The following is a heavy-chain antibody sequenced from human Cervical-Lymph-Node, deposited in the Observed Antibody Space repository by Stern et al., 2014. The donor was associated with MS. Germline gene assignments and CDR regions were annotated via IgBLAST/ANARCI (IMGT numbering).Heavy chain of an antibody. Sequence: VHLVESGGGVVQPGRSLRLSCAASGFTFSSYGMHWVRQAPGKGLEWVAVISYDGSNKYYADSVKGRFTISRDNSKNTLYLQMNSLRAEDTAVYYCAKDYDFWSGYYTGAYYYYGMDVWGQGTTVTVSS. CDR1: GFTFSSYG. J-gene: IGHJ6*02. CDR3: AKDYDFWSGYYTGAYYYYGMDV. V-gene: IGHV3-30*18. CDR2: ISYDGSNK. D-gene: IGHD3-3*01.